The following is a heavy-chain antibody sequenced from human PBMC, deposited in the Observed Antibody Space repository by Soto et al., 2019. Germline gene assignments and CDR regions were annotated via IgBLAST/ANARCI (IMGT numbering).Heavy chain of an antibody. D-gene: IGHD3-9*01. CDR2: IYWDDDK. Sequence: QITLKESGPTLVKPTQTLTLTCTFSGFSLSTSGVTVGWIRQPPGKALEWLALIYWDDDKRYSPSLKSRLTISKDTXXXXXXLTXTXXNPXXTXXXYCAHRPVRYRSFDPWGQGTLVTVSS. V-gene: IGHV2-5*02. J-gene: IGHJ5*02. CDR1: GFSLSTSGVT. CDR3: AHRPVRYRSFDP.